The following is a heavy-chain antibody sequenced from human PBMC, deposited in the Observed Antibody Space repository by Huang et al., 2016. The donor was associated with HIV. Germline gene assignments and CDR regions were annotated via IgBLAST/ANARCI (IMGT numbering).Heavy chain of an antibody. CDR3: ARGQGLSYYYGINV. CDR1: GLSLSDSY. CDR2: ISQTGPP. D-gene: IGHD3-10*01. Sequence: QVYLEQWGTGVLKPSETLSLKCAVYGLSLSDSYWTWIRQSSGAGLEWIGDISQTGPPNYSPSLRSRVNILLDTSKNQFSLTLTSLSGADTGLYFCARGQGLSYYYGINVWGQGTLVTVSS. J-gene: IGHJ1*01. V-gene: IGHV4-34*01.